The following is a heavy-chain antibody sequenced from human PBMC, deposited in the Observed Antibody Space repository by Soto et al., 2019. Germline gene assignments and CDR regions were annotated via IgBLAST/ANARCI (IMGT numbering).Heavy chain of an antibody. Sequence: EVQLVESGGGLVQPGGSLRLSCAASGFTFSSYWMHWVRQAPGKGLVWVSRINSDGSSTSYADSVKGRFTISRDNAKNTLYLQMNSLRAEDTAVYYCARGDYDFWSGRGDYYYMDVWGKGTTVTVSS. CDR2: INSDGSST. V-gene: IGHV3-74*01. CDR1: GFTFSSYW. D-gene: IGHD3-3*01. J-gene: IGHJ6*03. CDR3: ARGDYDFWSGRGDYYYMDV.